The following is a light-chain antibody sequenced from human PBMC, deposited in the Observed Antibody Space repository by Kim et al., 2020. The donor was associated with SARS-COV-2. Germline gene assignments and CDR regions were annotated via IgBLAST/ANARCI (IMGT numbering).Light chain of an antibody. J-gene: IGLJ3*02. Sequence: QSVLTQPPSASGTPGQRVTISCSGSSSNIGSNTVNWYQQLPGTAPKLLIYSNNQRPSGVPDRFSGSKSGTSASLAISGLQSEDEADYYCAAWDDGLNGPMFGGGTQLTVL. CDR2: SNN. V-gene: IGLV1-44*01. CDR3: AAWDDGLNGPM. CDR1: SSNIGSNT.